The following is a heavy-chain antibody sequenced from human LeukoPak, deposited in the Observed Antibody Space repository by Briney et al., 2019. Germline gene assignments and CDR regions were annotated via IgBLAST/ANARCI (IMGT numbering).Heavy chain of an antibody. V-gene: IGHV1-69*13. CDR2: IIPIFGTA. CDR1: GGTFSSYA. D-gene: IGHD5-18*01. Sequence: ASVKVSCKASGGTFSSYAICWVRQAPGQGLEWMGGIIPIFGTANYAQKFQGRVTITADESTSTAYMELSSLRSEDTAVYYCARPDEDRGYSYGYNYWGQGTLVTVSS. J-gene: IGHJ4*02. CDR3: ARPDEDRGYSYGYNY.